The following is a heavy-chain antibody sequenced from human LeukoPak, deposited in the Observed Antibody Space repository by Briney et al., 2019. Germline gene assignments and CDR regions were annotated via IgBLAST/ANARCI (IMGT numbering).Heavy chain of an antibody. Sequence: SSETLSLTCTVSGGSMSSAYWTWIRQPPGKGLEWIGCIHYSGSTNYKPSLKSRVTISVDTSKNQFSLRLTSMTAADTAMYYCARVRRGIDYWGQGTLVTVSS. CDR1: GGSMSSAY. D-gene: IGHD3-16*01. CDR2: IHYSGST. J-gene: IGHJ4*02. CDR3: ARVRRGIDY. V-gene: IGHV4-59*01.